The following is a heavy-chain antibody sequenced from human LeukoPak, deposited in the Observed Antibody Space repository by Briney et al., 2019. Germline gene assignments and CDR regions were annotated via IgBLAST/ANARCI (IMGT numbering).Heavy chain of an antibody. Sequence: LRLSCAASGFTFSSYAMSWVRQAPGKGLEWIGYIYYSGSTYYNPSLKSRVTISVDTSKNQFSLKLSSVTAADTAVYYCARVPVNYYDSSGYYRDYWGQGTLVTVSS. CDR2: IYYSGST. V-gene: IGHV4-31*02. D-gene: IGHD3-22*01. J-gene: IGHJ4*02. CDR1: GFTFSSYA. CDR3: ARVPVNYYDSSGYYRDY.